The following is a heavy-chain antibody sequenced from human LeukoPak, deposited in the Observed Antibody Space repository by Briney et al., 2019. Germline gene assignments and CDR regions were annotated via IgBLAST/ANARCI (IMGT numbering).Heavy chain of an antibody. Sequence: GGSLRLSCAASGFTFSDYSMNWVRQTPRKGLEWVSCISGSGSYIYYADSVKGRFTISRDNAKNSLHLQVNSLRAEDTAVYYCVRERFHGSGAPKFDFWGQGTLVTVSS. D-gene: IGHD3-10*01. CDR1: GFTFSDYS. V-gene: IGHV3-21*06. CDR3: VRERFHGSGAPKFDF. J-gene: IGHJ4*02. CDR2: ISGSGSYI.